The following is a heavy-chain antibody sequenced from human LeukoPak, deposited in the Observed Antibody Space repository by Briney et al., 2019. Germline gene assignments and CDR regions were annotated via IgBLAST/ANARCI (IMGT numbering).Heavy chain of an antibody. CDR2: MNPHSGNT. J-gene: IGHJ4*02. CDR1: RYTFSNFD. Sequence: ASVKVSCKASRYTFSNFDINWVRQATGQGLEWMGWMNPHSGNTGCSQKFQGRVTITKNSSISTAYMELSSLTSEDTAVYYCAREGARSSDTSGSYPLDYWGQGTLVTVSS. CDR3: AREGARSSDTSGSYPLDY. D-gene: IGHD1-26*01. V-gene: IGHV1-8*03.